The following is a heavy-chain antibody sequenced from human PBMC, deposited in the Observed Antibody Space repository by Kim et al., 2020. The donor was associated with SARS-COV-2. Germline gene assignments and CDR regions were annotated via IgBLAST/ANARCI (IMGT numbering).Heavy chain of an antibody. D-gene: IGHD1-7*01. CDR1: GYTFTSYD. CDR2: MNPNSGNT. CDR3: ARGRLELAEFVY. Sequence: ASVKVSCKASGYTFTSYDINWVRQATGQGLEWMGWMNPNSGNTGYAQKFQGRVTMTRNTSISTAYMELSSLRSEDTAVYYCARGRLELAEFVYWGQGTLVTVSS. V-gene: IGHV1-8*01. J-gene: IGHJ4*02.